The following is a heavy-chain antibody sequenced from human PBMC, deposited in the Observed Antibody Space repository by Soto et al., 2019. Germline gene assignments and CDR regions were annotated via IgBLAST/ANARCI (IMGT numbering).Heavy chain of an antibody. CDR1: GGSISSGGYY. Sequence: SETLSLTCTVSGGSISSGGYYWSWIRQHPGKGLEWIGYIYYSGSTYYNPSLKSRVTISVDTSKNQFSLKLSSVTAADTAVYYCAQTFSHYDYVWGSYRSSVSWFDSWGQGTLVTVSS. J-gene: IGHJ5*01. CDR3: AQTFSHYDYVWGSYRSSVSWFDS. CDR2: IYYSGST. D-gene: IGHD3-16*02. V-gene: IGHV4-31*03.